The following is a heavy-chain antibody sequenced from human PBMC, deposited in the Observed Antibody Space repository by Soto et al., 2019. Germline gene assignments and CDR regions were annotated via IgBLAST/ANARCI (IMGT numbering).Heavy chain of an antibody. Sequence: EVQLLESGGGLVQPGGSLRLSCTASGFTLSSYAINWVRQAPGKGLEWVSATTGGAGLTYYADSVKGRFSVSSDTPGYTLYLQLNSLRPEDTAVYYCARVDRGSVARPTRLDPWGQGTLVTVSS. J-gene: IGHJ5*02. V-gene: IGHV3-23*01. D-gene: IGHD2-21*01. CDR1: GFTLSSYA. CDR2: TTGGAGLT. CDR3: ARVDRGSVARPTRLDP.